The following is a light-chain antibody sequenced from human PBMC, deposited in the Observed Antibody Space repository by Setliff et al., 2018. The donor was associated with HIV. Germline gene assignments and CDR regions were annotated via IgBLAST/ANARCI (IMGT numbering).Light chain of an antibody. Sequence: SYELTQPPSVSMSPGQTASVTCSGHKLGDRYVSWYQQKPGQSPVLVMYQDSKRPSAIPERFSGSNSGDRATLTISGTQPVDGADYYCQAWDSRTVVLGGGTKVTVL. V-gene: IGLV3-1*01. CDR1: KLGDRY. J-gene: IGLJ2*01. CDR2: QDS. CDR3: QAWDSRTVV.